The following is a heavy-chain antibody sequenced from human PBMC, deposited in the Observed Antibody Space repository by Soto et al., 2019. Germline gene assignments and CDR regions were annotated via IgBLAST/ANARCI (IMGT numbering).Heavy chain of an antibody. J-gene: IGHJ3*02. D-gene: IGHD5-12*01. CDR1: GGTFSSYT. Sequence: QVQLVQSGAEVKKPGSSVKVSCKASGGTFSSYTISWVRQAPGQGLEWMGRIIPILGIANYAQKFQGRVTITADKPTSTAYMELSSLRSEDTAVYYCARDPRWLQFEDAFDIWGQGTMVTVSS. CDR3: ARDPRWLQFEDAFDI. CDR2: IIPILGIA. V-gene: IGHV1-69*08.